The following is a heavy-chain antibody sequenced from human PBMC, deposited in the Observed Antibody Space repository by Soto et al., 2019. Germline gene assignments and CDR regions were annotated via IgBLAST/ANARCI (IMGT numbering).Heavy chain of an antibody. Sequence: VGSLRLSCAAAGVTFSSYGMRWVRQAPGKGLEWVAVISYDGSNKYYADSVKGRFTISRDNAKNSLYLQMNSLRAEDTAVYYCARDLIWGSDAFDIWGQETMVTVSS. CDR2: ISYDGSNK. CDR1: GVTFSSYG. J-gene: IGHJ3*02. V-gene: IGHV3-30*03. CDR3: ARDLIWGSDAFDI. D-gene: IGHD3-16*01.